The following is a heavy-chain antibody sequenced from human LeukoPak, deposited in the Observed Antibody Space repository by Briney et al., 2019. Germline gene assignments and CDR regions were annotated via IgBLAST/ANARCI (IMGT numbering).Heavy chain of an antibody. D-gene: IGHD1-1*01. CDR3: ARDLGTYFDF. Sequence: GRSLRLSCAASGFTFSSYAMHWVRQAPGKGLEWVSVIYSGDYTYYADSVKGRFTISRDNSKNTLYLQMNNLRAEDTAVYYCARDLGTYFDFWGQGTLVTVSS. V-gene: IGHV3-53*01. CDR2: IYSGDYT. CDR1: GFTFSSYA. J-gene: IGHJ4*02.